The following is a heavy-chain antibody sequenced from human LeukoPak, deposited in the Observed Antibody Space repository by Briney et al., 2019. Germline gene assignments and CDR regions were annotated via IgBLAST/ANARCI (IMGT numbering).Heavy chain of an antibody. D-gene: IGHD4-17*01. Sequence: PSESLSLTRAVSVYSISSGTYWAWIPQPPGKGLEWIGSIHHSGATYYKPTLKSRVAMSLDTSKNQFSLRLSSVTAADTAVYYCAREREYGDYQYWGQGTLVTVSS. CDR2: IHHSGAT. CDR1: VYSISSGTY. CDR3: AREREYGDYQY. J-gene: IGHJ4*02. V-gene: IGHV4-38-2*01.